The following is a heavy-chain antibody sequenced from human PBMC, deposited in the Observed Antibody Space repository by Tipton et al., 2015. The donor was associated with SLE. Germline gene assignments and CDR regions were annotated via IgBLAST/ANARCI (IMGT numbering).Heavy chain of an antibody. V-gene: IGHV4-34*01. J-gene: IGHJ4*02. D-gene: IGHD3-3*01. Sequence: TLSLTCAVYGGSFSGYYWSWIRQPPGKGLEWIGEINHSGSTNYNPSLKSRVTISVDTSKNQSSLKLSSVTAADTAVYYCARSPINLDFWSGHDYWGQGTLVTVSS. CDR1: GGSFSGYY. CDR3: ARSPINLDFWSGHDY. CDR2: INHSGST.